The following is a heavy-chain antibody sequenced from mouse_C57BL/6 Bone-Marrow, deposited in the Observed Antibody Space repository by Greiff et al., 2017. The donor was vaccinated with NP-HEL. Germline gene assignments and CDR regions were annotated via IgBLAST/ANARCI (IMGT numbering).Heavy chain of an antibody. CDR2: IYPRSGNT. J-gene: IGHJ4*01. Sequence: VQLQQSGAELARPGASVKLSCKASGYTFTSYGISWVKQRTGQGLEWIGEIYPRSGNTYYNEKFKGKAPLTADTSSSTAYMELRSLPSEDSAVYYCARGGLRRLYARDYWGQGTSVTVSS. D-gene: IGHD2-4*01. CDR1: GYTFTSYG. CDR3: ARGGLRRLYARDY. V-gene: IGHV1-81*01.